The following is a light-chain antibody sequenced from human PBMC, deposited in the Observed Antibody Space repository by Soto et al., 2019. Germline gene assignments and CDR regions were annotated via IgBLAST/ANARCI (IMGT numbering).Light chain of an antibody. CDR3: SSYTSSSTLYV. CDR2: EVR. J-gene: IGLJ1*01. V-gene: IGLV2-14*01. CDR1: SSDVGGYTY. Sequence: HSALTQPRSVSGSPGQSVSISCTGTSSDVGGYTYVSWYQQHPGKAPKVMIYEVRNRPSGVSNRFSGSKSGNTASLTISGLRAADEADYYCSSYTSSSTLYVFGTGTKLTVL.